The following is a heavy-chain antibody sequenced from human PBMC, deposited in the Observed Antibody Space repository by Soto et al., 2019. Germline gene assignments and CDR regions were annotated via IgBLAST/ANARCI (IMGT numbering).Heavy chain of an antibody. CDR1: GFTFSSYA. J-gene: IGHJ3*02. CDR2: ISGSGGST. V-gene: IGHV3-23*01. D-gene: IGHD2-15*01. CDR3: AKVVAAGYCSGGSCYLSAFDI. Sequence: GGSLRLSCAASGFTFSSYAMSWVRQAPGKGLEWVSAISGSGGSTYYADSVKGRFTISRDNSKNTLYLQMNSLRAEDTAVYYCAKVVAAGYCSGGSCYLSAFDIWGQGTMVTVSS.